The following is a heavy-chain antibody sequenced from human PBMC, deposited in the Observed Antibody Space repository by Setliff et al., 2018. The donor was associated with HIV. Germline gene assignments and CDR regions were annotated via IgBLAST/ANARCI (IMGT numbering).Heavy chain of an antibody. CDR3: ARSRAAGFDY. CDR2: TSSSSSTI. CDR1: GFTFSSYS. V-gene: IGHV3-48*01. J-gene: IGHJ4*02. D-gene: IGHD6-13*01. Sequence: GGSLRLSCAASGFTFSSYSMNWVRQAPGKGLEWVSYTSSSSSTIYYADSVKGRLTISRDNAKNSLYLQMNSLRAEDTAVYYCARSRAAGFDYWGQGTLVTVSS.